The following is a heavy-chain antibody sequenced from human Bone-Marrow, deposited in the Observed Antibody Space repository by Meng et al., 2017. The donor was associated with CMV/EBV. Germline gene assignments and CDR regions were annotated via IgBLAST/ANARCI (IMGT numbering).Heavy chain of an antibody. CDR3: ARVRALREAYYYGMDV. CDR1: GGTFSSYA. CDR2: IIPIFGTA. J-gene: IGHJ6*02. D-gene: IGHD5-12*01. V-gene: IGHV1-69*06. Sequence: SVKVSCKASGGTFSSYAISWVRQAPGQGLEWMGGIIPIFGTANYAQKFQGRVTITADKSTSTAYMELSSLRSEDTAVYYCARVRALREAYYYGMDVWGQGTTVTVSS.